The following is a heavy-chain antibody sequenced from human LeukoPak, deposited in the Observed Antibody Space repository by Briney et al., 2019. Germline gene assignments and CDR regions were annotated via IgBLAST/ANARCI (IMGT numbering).Heavy chain of an antibody. D-gene: IGHD6-13*01. CDR2: INAGNGNT. Sequence: ASVKVSCKASGYTFTSYAMHWVRQAPGQRLEWMGWINAGNGNTKYSQKFQGRVTITRDTSASTAYMELSSLRSEDTAVYYCAEQYSSSWYKGAFDIWGQGTMVTVSS. CDR3: AEQYSSSWYKGAFDI. J-gene: IGHJ3*02. CDR1: GYTFTSYA. V-gene: IGHV1-3*01.